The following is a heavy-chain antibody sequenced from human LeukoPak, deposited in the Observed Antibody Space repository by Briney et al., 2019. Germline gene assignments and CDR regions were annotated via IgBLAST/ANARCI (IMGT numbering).Heavy chain of an antibody. J-gene: IGHJ3*02. V-gene: IGHV4-39*01. CDR2: ILYSGTT. Sequence: SETLSLTCTVSSGFFSRNGYYWGWIRLPPGKGLEWIGSILYSGTTYNNPSLKSRVTMSVDTSKNQFSLRLNSVTAADTAVYYCARGQRAFDIWGQGTMVTVSS. CDR3: ARGQRAFDI. CDR1: SGFFSRNGYY.